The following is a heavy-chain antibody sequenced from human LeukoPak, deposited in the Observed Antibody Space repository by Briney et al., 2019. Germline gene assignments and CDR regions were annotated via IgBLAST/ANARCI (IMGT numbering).Heavy chain of an antibody. J-gene: IGHJ4*02. CDR3: ARGQFWSGYSI. Sequence: SETLSLTCAVYGGSFSDFYWSWIRQPPGKGLEWIGEINHRRSTNYNPSLKSRVTMSVDTCKNQFSLNLSSVTAADTAVYYCARGQFWSGYSIWGQGTLVTVSS. CDR1: GGSFSDFY. D-gene: IGHD3-3*02. V-gene: IGHV4-34*01. CDR2: INHRRST.